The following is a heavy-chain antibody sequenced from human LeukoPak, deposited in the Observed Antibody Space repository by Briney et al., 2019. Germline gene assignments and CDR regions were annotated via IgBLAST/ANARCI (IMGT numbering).Heavy chain of an antibody. CDR1: GGSISSYY. V-gene: IGHV4-59*12. CDR3: ARDGGYSGYDYRYSSGRKSFDY. D-gene: IGHD5-12*01. J-gene: IGHJ4*02. Sequence: SETLSLTCSVSGGSISSYYWSWIRQPPGKGLEWIGYISNSGSTNYNPSLKSRVTISVDTSKNQFSLKLSSVTAADTAVYYCARDGGYSGYDYRYSSGRKSFDYWGQGTLVTVSS. CDR2: ISNSGST.